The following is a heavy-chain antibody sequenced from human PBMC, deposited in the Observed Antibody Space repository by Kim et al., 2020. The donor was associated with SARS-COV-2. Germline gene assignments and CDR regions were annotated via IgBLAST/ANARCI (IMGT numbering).Heavy chain of an antibody. Sequence: GGSLRLSCAASGFTFSSYAMHWVRQAPGKGLEWVAVIWYDGSNKYYADSVKGRFTISRDNSKNTLYLQMNSLRAEDTAVYYCAKGPYYDFWSGYYTLSDYGMDVWGQGTTVTVSS. J-gene: IGHJ6*02. CDR3: AKGPYYDFWSGYYTLSDYGMDV. CDR2: IWYDGSNK. V-gene: IGHV3-33*06. D-gene: IGHD3-3*01. CDR1: GFTFSSYA.